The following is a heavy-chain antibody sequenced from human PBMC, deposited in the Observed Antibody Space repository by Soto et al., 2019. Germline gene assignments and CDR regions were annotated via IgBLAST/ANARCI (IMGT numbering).Heavy chain of an antibody. J-gene: IGHJ4*02. CDR2: SRSKANNYIT. Sequence: GGSLRLSCAASGFTFSSYAMSWVRQAPGKGLEWVGRSRSKANNYITEYAASVKGRFTISRDDSKNSLYLQMNSLKTEDTAVYFCARDSSSCRASYCYFDNWGQGTLVTVSS. V-gene: IGHV3-72*01. CDR1: GFTFSSYA. CDR3: ARDSSSCRASYCYFDN. D-gene: IGHD2-15*01.